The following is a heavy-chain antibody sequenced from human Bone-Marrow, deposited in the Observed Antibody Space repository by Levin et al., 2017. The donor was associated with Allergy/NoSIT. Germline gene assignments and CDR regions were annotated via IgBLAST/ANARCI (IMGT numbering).Heavy chain of an antibody. V-gene: IGHV1-69*01. CDR3: ARRQGGGRRSGEFFYFDS. CDR1: GGGFTNYA. J-gene: IGHJ4*02. Sequence: SGESLKISCKASGGGFTNYAISWVRQAPGQGLEWMGDIIPIFGTANYAQKFQGRVTMTADESTTTAYMELSSLRIEDTALYYCARRQGGGRRSGEFFYFDSWGQGTLVTASS. CDR2: IIPIFGTA. D-gene: IGHD3-10*01.